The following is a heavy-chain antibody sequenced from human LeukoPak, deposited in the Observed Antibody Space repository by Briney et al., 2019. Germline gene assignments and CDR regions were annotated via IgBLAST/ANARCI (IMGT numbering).Heavy chain of an antibody. CDR3: ARRGITYSSSFFAY. CDR2: IFYSGST. CDR1: GDSIGNSNYY. Sequence: SETLSLTCTVSGDSIGNSNYYWAWVRQPPGKGLEWLGSIFYSGSTYYNPSLKSRVTISVDTSKNQFSLYLHSVTAADTATYYCARRGITYSSSFFAYWGQGTLVTVSS. J-gene: IGHJ4*02. D-gene: IGHD6-13*01. V-gene: IGHV4-39*01.